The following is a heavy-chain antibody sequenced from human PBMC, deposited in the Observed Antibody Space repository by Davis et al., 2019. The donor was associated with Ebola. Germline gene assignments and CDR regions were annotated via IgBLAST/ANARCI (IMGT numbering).Heavy chain of an antibody. CDR3: ARGTVTTGLGALDL. V-gene: IGHV3-74*01. D-gene: IGHD1-26*01. CDR2: LNSDGSSR. CDR1: GFTFSSYW. Sequence: PGGSLRLSCAASGFTFSSYWMHWVRQAPGKGLVWVSRLNSDGSSRSYADSVKGRFTISRDNAKNTLYVQMNSLRVEDTAVYYCARGTVTTGLGALDLWGQGTMVTVSS. J-gene: IGHJ3*01.